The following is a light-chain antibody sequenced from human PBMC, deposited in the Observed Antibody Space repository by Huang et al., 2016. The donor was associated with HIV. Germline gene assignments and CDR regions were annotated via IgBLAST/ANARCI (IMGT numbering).Light chain of an antibody. V-gene: IGKV2-40*01. CDR3: MLRIEFPWT. Sequence: DIVMTQTPPSLPVTLGEPASISCRSSQSLLDSDDGNTYLDWYLQKTGQSPQLLIYTLSDRASGVPDRFSGSGSGTDFTLKISRVEADDVGVYYCMLRIEFPWTFSQGTKVEIK. J-gene: IGKJ1*01. CDR2: TLS. CDR1: QSLLDSDDGNTY.